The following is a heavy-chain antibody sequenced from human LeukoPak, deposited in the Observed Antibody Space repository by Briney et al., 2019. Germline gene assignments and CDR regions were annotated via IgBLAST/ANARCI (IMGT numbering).Heavy chain of an antibody. CDR1: GYTFTGYY. CDR3: ARGAGRWSTDTTYSNY. CDR2: INPNSGGT. D-gene: IGHD1-26*01. V-gene: IGHV1-2*02. J-gene: IGHJ4*02. Sequence: ASVKVSCKASGYTFTGYYMHWVRQAPGHGLEWMGWINPNSGGTNYAQKFQGRVTMTRDTSISTAYMELSRLRSDDTAVYYCARGAGRWSTDTTYSNYWGQGTLVTVSS.